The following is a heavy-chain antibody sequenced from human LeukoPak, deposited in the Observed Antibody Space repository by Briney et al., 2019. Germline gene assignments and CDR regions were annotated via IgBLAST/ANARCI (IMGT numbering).Heavy chain of an antibody. Sequence: GGSLRLSCAASGFTFSSYSMNWVRQAPGKGLEWVSSISSSSSYIYYADSVKGRFTISRDNAKNSLYLQMNSLRAEDTAVYYCARDFIYCSGGSCYDYWGQGTLVTVSS. J-gene: IGHJ4*02. D-gene: IGHD2-15*01. CDR3: ARDFIYCSGGSCYDY. CDR1: GFTFSSYS. CDR2: ISSSSSYI. V-gene: IGHV3-21*01.